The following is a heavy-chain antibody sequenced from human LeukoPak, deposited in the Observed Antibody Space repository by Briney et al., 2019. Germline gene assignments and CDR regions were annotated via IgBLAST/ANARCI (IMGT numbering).Heavy chain of an antibody. CDR1: GYTFTSYY. D-gene: IGHD3-10*01. V-gene: IGHV1-2*02. J-gene: IGHJ6*03. CDR2: INPNSGGT. Sequence: EASVKVSCKASGYTFTSYYMHWVRQAPGQGLEWMGWINPNSGGTNYAQKFQGRVTMTRNTSISTAYMELSSLRSEDTAVYYCARGDYYGSGSFYYYYYYMDVWGKGTTVTISS. CDR3: ARGDYYGSGSFYYYYYYMDV.